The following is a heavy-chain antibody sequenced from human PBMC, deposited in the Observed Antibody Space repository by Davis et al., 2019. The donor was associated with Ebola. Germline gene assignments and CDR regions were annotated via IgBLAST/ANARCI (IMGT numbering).Heavy chain of an antibody. CDR2: IYYSGST. Sequence: MPSETLSLTCTVSGGSISSYCWSWIRQPPGKGLEWIGYIYYSGSTNYNPSLKSRVTISVDKSKNQFSLKLSSVTAADTAVYYCARGEGQLVPLDYWGQGTLVTVSS. CDR3: ARGEGQLVPLDY. J-gene: IGHJ4*02. CDR1: GGSISSYC. V-gene: IGHV4-59*12. D-gene: IGHD6-6*01.